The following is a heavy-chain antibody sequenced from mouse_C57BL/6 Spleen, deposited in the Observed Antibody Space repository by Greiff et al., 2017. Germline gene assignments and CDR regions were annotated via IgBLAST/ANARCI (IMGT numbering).Heavy chain of an antibody. J-gene: IGHJ1*03. D-gene: IGHD2-3*01. CDR1: EYEFPSHD. V-gene: IGHV5-2*01. CDR3: ARQGDGYWYFDV. CDR2: INSDGGST. Sequence: EVKLMESGGGLVQPGESLKLSCESNEYEFPSHDMSWVRQTPEKRLELVAAINSDGGSTYYPATMERRFIISRDNTTKTLYLQMSSLRSEDTALYYCARQGDGYWYFDVWGTGTTVTVSS.